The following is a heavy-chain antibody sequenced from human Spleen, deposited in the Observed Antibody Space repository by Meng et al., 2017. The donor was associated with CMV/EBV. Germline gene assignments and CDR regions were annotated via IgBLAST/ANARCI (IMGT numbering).Heavy chain of an antibody. CDR2: ITGSGGST. CDR1: FTFSGSA. V-gene: IGHV3-23*01. CDR3: AKGFDNSGYYYSHFDY. J-gene: IGHJ4*02. D-gene: IGHD3-22*01. Sequence: FTFSGSAMTWVRQAPGKGLEWVSTITGSGGSTFYTDSVKGRFTISRDNSKNTLYLQMNSLRAEDTAVYSCAKGFDNSGYYYSHFDYWGQGTLVTVSS.